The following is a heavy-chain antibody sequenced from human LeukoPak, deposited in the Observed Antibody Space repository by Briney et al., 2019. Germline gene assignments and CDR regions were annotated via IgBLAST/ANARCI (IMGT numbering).Heavy chain of an antibody. V-gene: IGHV4-34*01. Sequence: SETLSLTCAVYGGSFRGYYWSWIRRTPRKGLEWGGEINHSESTNYNPSLKRRVTISVDTSKTRFPLMWSSATSEATPVFCCAREGLEDGSDPAVIYGMDVWGQGTTVTVSS. CDR1: GGSFRGYY. CDR3: AREGLEDGSDPAVIYGMDV. J-gene: IGHJ6*02. D-gene: IGHD3-10*01. CDR2: INHSEST.